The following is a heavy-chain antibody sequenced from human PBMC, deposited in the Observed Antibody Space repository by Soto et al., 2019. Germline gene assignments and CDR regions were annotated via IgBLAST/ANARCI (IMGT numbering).Heavy chain of an antibody. CDR1: GFTFSDYY. J-gene: IGHJ4*02. V-gene: IGHV3-11*04. CDR2: ISSRSSTI. CDR3: AKVDYYDSSGYYYPFDY. D-gene: IGHD3-22*01. Sequence: GGSLRLSCAASGFTFSDYYMSWIRQAPGKGLEWVSYISSRSSTIFYADSVKGRFTISRDNVKNSLYLQMNSLRAEDTAVYYCAKVDYYDSSGYYYPFDYWGQGALVTVSS.